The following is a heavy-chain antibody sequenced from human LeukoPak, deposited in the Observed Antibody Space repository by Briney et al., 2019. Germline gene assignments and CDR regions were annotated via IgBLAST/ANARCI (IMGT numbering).Heavy chain of an antibody. CDR2: IFYSGST. Sequence: PSETLSLTCTVSGGSISTSNYYWGWIRHPPGKGLEWIGNIFYSGSTYYGPSLRSRLTISLDTSRNQFSLKLNSVTAADTAVYYCARDFRDSSGYYYPYYFDYWGQGTLVTVSS. CDR1: GGSISTSNYY. V-gene: IGHV4-39*07. D-gene: IGHD3-22*01. J-gene: IGHJ4*02. CDR3: ARDFRDSSGYYYPYYFDY.